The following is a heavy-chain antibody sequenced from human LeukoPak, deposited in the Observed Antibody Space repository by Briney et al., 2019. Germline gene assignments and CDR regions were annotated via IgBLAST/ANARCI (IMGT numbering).Heavy chain of an antibody. J-gene: IGHJ4*02. D-gene: IGHD4-17*01. CDR1: GYTFTNYY. Sequence: GASVKVSCKTSGYTFTNYYIHWVRQAPGQGLEWMGIINPSGGSTSYAQKFQGRVTMTRDTSTSTVYMELSSLRSEDTAVYYCARDLGMDAYGQDYWGQGTLVTVSS. V-gene: IGHV1-46*01. CDR2: INPSGGST. CDR3: ARDLGMDAYGQDY.